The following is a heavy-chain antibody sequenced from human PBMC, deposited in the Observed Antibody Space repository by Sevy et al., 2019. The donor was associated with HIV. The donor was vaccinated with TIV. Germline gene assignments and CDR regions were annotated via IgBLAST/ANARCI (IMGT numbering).Heavy chain of an antibody. CDR2: INSDGSST. CDR3: AREYSGTYYYFDY. J-gene: IGHJ4*02. CDR1: GFTFSSYW. Sequence: GGSLRLSCAASGFTFSSYWMHWVRQAPGKGLVLVSLINSDGSSTNYADSVKGRFTISRDNAKNTLYLQMNSLRAEDTAVYYCAREYSGTYYYFDYWGQGTLVTVSS. V-gene: IGHV3-74*01. D-gene: IGHD1-26*01.